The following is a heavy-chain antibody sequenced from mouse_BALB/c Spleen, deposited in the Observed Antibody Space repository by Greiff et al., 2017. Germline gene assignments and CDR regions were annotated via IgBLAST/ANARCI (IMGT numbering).Heavy chain of an antibody. CDR1: GYSFTDYN. J-gene: IGHJ4*01. Sequence: EVKLMESGPELVKPGASVKVSCKASGYSFTDYNMYWVKQSHGKSLEWIGYIDPYNGGTSYNQKFKGKATLTVDKSSSTAFMHLNSLTSEDSAVYYCARYDYDKGGYAMDYWGQGTSVTVSS. V-gene: IGHV1S135*01. D-gene: IGHD2-4*01. CDR3: ARYDYDKGGYAMDY. CDR2: IDPYNGGT.